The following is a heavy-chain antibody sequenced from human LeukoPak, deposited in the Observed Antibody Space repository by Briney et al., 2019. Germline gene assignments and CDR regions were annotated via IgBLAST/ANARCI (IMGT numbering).Heavy chain of an antibody. CDR3: ARGGYANSYGY. J-gene: IGHJ4*02. CDR2: IYYSGST. D-gene: IGHD2-2*01. CDR1: AYSISSGYY. Sequence: SETLSLTCTVSAYSISSGYYWGWIRQPPGKGLEWIGYIYYSGSTNYNPSLKSRVTISVDTSKNQFSLKLSSVTAADTAVYYCARGGYANSYGYWGQGTLVTVSS. V-gene: IGHV4-61*01.